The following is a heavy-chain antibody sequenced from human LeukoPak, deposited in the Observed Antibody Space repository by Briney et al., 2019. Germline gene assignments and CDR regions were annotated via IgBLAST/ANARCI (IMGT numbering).Heavy chain of an antibody. Sequence: SETLSLTCTVSGGPISSYYWSWIRQPPGKGLEWIGYIFYSGSTNYNPSLKSRVTISVDTSKNQFSLKLSSVTAADTAVYYCARHASTYCSGGSCSSPGFDYWGQGALVTVSS. CDR3: ARHASTYCSGGSCSSPGFDY. V-gene: IGHV4-59*08. D-gene: IGHD2-15*01. CDR1: GGPISSYY. J-gene: IGHJ4*02. CDR2: IFYSGST.